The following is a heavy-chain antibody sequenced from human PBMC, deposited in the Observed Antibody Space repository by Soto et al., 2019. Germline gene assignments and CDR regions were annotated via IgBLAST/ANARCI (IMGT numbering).Heavy chain of an antibody. J-gene: IGHJ4*02. D-gene: IGHD3-22*01. V-gene: IGHV3-53*01. CDR1: GFTVSSNY. Sequence: PGGSLRLSCAASGFTVSSNYMSWVRQAPGKGLEWVSVIYSGGSTYYADSVKGRFTISRDNSKNTLYLQMNSLRAEDTAVYYCARTLFFYYDSSGYYFDYWGQGTLVTVSS. CDR2: IYSGGST. CDR3: ARTLFFYYDSSGYYFDY.